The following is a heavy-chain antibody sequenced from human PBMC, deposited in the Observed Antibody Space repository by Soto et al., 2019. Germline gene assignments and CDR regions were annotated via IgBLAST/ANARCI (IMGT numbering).Heavy chain of an antibody. CDR3: GRVSVDIVATNAYYYYGMDV. CDR2: ISPYNGYT. Sequence: GASVKVSCKTSGYTFASHGVTWVRRAPGQGLEWMGWISPYNGYTNFAQRLQGRVTMTTDTSTSTAYMELRSLRSDDTAVYYCGRVSVDIVATNAYYYYGMDVWGQGTTVTVSS. V-gene: IGHV1-18*01. CDR1: GYTFASHG. J-gene: IGHJ6*02. D-gene: IGHD5-12*01.